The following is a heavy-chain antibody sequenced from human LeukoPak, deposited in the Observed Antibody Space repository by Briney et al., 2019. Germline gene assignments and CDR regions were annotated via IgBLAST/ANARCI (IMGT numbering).Heavy chain of an antibody. D-gene: IGHD6-19*01. J-gene: IGHJ4*02. V-gene: IGHV1-2*02. CDR3: ARGPRYISGRYAESFSIDY. CDR1: GYTFTGYY. Sequence: ASVKVSCKASGYTFTGYYMHWVRQAPGQGLEWMGWINPDTGGTNYVHKFQGRVTMTRDTSISAAYMELSSLRSGDTAIYYCARGPRYISGRYAESFSIDYWGQGTLVTVSS. CDR2: INPDTGGT.